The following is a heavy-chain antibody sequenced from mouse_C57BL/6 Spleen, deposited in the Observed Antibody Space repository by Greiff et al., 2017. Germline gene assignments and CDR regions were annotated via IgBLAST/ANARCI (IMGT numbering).Heavy chain of an antibody. CDR2: INPSTGGT. D-gene: IGHD2-2*01. Sequence: VQLKESGPELVKPGASVKISCKASGYSFTGYYMNWVKQSPEKSLEWIGEINPSTGGTTYNQKFKAKATLTVDKSSSTAYMQLKSLTSEDSAVDYCARGGGYDEGYWGQGTTLTVSS. V-gene: IGHV1-42*01. J-gene: IGHJ2*01. CDR3: ARGGGYDEGY. CDR1: GYSFTGYY.